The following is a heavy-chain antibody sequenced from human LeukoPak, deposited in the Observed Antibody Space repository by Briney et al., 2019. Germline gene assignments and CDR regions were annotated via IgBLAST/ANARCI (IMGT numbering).Heavy chain of an antibody. Sequence: TGGSLRLSCAASGFTVSSNYMSWVRQAPGKGLEWVSVIYSGGGTYYADSVKGRFTISRHNSKNTLYLQMNSLRAEDTAVYYCARTNTIAALYYFDYWGQGTLVTVSS. CDR1: GFTVSSNY. CDR3: ARTNTIAALYYFDY. J-gene: IGHJ4*02. CDR2: IYSGGGT. V-gene: IGHV3-53*04. D-gene: IGHD6-13*01.